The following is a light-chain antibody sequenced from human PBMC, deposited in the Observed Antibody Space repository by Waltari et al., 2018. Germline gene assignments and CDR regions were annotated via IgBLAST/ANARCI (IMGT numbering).Light chain of an antibody. CDR1: QDISNY. CDR2: DAS. J-gene: IGKJ4*01. CDR3: QQYDNLPLT. V-gene: IGKV1-33*01. Sequence: DIQMTQSPSSLSASVGDRVTITCQASQDISNYLNWYQQKPGKAPKPLIYDASNLETGVPSMCSGSGSGTDFTFTISSLQPEDIATYYCQQYDNLPLTFGGGTKVEIK.